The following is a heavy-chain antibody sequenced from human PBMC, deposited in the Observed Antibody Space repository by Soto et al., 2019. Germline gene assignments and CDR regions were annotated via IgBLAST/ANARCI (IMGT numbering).Heavy chain of an antibody. CDR3: VRRHVSATGIDWFHP. V-gene: IGHV1-3*01. J-gene: IGHJ5*02. CDR2: INAANGDT. D-gene: IGHD6-13*01. Sequence: ASVKVSCKASGSTFTSYDLHWVRQAPGQRLEWMGWINAANGDTKYSPKLQGRVTITRDTSASTAYMELGSLRSEATAVYYCVRRHVSATGIDWFHPWGQGTLFTVSS. CDR1: GSTFTSYD.